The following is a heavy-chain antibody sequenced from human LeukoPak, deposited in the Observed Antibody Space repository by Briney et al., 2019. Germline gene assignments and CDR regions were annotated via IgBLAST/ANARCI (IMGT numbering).Heavy chain of an antibody. CDR1: GFIFSTYG. V-gene: IGHV3-30*02. CDR3: AKDSLADIDY. Sequence: GGSLRLSCAASGFIFSTYGVYWLRQAPPKGLEWVAFIRHDGSIKNYAESVKGRSTISRDNSKNPLYLQMNSLRAEDTAVYYCAKDSLADIDYWGQGTLVTVSS. D-gene: IGHD3-16*01. J-gene: IGHJ4*02. CDR2: IRHDGSIK.